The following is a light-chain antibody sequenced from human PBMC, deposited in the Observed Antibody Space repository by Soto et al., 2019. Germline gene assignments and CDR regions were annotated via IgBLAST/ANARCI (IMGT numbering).Light chain of an antibody. J-gene: IGKJ2*01. CDR2: AAS. CDR1: QGISSY. V-gene: IGKV1-8*01. CDR3: HHYYSYPI. Sequence: AIRMTQSPSSLSASTGDRVTITCRASQGISSYLAWYQQKPGKAPKLLIYAASTLQSGVPSRFSGSGSGTDFTITFSCLQSEDSATHHCHHYYSYPIFGQGTKLEIK.